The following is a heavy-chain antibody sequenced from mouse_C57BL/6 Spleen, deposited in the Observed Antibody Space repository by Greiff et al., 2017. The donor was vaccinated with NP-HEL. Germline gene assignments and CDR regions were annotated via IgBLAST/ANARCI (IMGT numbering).Heavy chain of an antibody. CDR3: ARWTTVGFDY. J-gene: IGHJ2*01. Sequence: VQLQQSGAELARPGASVKLSCKASGYTFTSYGISWVKQRPGQGLEWIGEIYPRSGNTYYNEKFKGKATLIADKSSSTAYMERRSLTSEDSAVYFGARWTTVGFDYWGQGTTLTVAS. CDR1: GYTFTSYG. V-gene: IGHV1-81*01. D-gene: IGHD1-1*01. CDR2: IYPRSGNT.